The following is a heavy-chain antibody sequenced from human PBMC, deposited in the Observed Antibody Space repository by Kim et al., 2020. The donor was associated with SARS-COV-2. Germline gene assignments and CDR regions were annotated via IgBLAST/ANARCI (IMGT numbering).Heavy chain of an antibody. J-gene: IGHJ3*02. CDR1: GFTFSSYG. Sequence: GSLRLSCAASGFTFSSYGMHWVRQAPGKGLEWVAVISYDGSNKFYADSVKGRFTISRDNSKNTLYLQMNSLRAEDTAVYYCAKRRITGTNHDAFDIWGQGTMVTVSS. CDR3: AKRRITGTNHDAFDI. D-gene: IGHD1-7*01. CDR2: ISYDGSNK. V-gene: IGHV3-30*18.